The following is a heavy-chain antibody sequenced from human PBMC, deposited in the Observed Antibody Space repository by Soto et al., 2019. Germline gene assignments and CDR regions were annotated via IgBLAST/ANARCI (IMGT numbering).Heavy chain of an antibody. D-gene: IGHD1-1*01. CDR3: TTGTHNSPYNWNDVAFDI. CDR1: GFTFRNAW. J-gene: IGHJ3*02. V-gene: IGHV3-15*01. Sequence: GGSLRLSCAASGFTFRNAWMSGVRQPPGRGREWVGRIKSKTDGGTTDYAAPVKGRFTISRDDSKNTLYLQMNSLKTEDTAVYYCTTGTHNSPYNWNDVAFDIWGQGTMVTVSS. CDR2: IKSKTDGGTT.